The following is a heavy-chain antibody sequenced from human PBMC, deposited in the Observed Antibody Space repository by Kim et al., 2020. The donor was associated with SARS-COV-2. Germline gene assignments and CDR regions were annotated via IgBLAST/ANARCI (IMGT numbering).Heavy chain of an antibody. J-gene: IGHJ4*02. V-gene: IGHV4-39*07. CDR3: ARKGDYPSYFDY. Sequence: YYNPSLKSRVTISVDTSKNQFSLKLSSVTAADTAVYYCARKGDYPSYFDYWGQGTLVTVSS. D-gene: IGHD4-17*01.